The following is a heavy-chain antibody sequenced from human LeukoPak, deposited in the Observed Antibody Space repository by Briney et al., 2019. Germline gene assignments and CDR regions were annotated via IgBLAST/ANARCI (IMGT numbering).Heavy chain of an antibody. V-gene: IGHV4-34*01. CDR1: GVCFSDYY. Sequence: RASETLSLTCAVYGVCFSDYYWIWIRKPPGKGLEWIGSIYYSGNTNHNPSLKSRVTMSVDTSKNQFSLKLSSVTAADTAVYYCARGGDYSDRPFDYWGQGTLVTVSS. CDR3: ARGGDYSDRPFDY. J-gene: IGHJ4*02. D-gene: IGHD3-22*01. CDR2: IYYSGNT.